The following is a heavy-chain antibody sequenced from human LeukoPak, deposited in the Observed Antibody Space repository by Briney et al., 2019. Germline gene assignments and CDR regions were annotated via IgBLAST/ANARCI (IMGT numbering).Heavy chain of an antibody. CDR3: ARLGSGWFNYFDY. J-gene: IGHJ4*02. D-gene: IGHD6-19*01. CDR2: IYSSGFT. Sequence: SETLSLTCTVSGGSISSSTYYWGWIRQTPGKGLEWIGSIYSSGFTYYNPSLNSRVTISVDTSKNQFSLKVISVTAADTAVYYCARLGSGWFNYFDYWGQGTLVTVSS. V-gene: IGHV4-39*01. CDR1: GGSISSSTYY.